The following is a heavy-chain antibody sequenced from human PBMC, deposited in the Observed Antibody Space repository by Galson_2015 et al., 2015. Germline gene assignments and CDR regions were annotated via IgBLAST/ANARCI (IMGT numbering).Heavy chain of an antibody. CDR2: IWYDGSNK. CDR1: GFTFSSYG. Sequence: SLRLSCAASGFTFSSYGMHWVRQAPGKGLEWVAVIWYDGSNKYYADSVKGRFTISRDNSKNTLYLQMNSLRAEDTAVYYCARYGDYFNYLDYWGQGTLVTVSS. J-gene: IGHJ4*02. CDR3: ARYGDYFNYLDY. D-gene: IGHD4-17*01. V-gene: IGHV3-33*01.